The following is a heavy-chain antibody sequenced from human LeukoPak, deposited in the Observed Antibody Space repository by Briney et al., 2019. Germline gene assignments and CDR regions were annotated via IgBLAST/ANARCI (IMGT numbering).Heavy chain of an antibody. Sequence: SETLSLTCAVSGYSISSGYYWGWIRQPPGKGLEWIGSTYHSGSTYYNPPLKSRVTISVDTSKNQFSLKLSSVTAADTAVYYCARELGYCSGGSCQPDYFDYWGQGTLVTVSS. CDR2: TYHSGST. J-gene: IGHJ4*02. D-gene: IGHD2-15*01. V-gene: IGHV4-38-2*02. CDR1: GYSISSGYY. CDR3: ARELGYCSGGSCQPDYFDY.